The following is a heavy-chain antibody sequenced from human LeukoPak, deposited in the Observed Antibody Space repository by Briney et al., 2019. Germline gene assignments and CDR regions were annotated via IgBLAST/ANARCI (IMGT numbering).Heavy chain of an antibody. J-gene: IGHJ4*02. CDR2: IIATGDRT. Sequence: GGSLRLSCAASGFTFSSHAMNWVRQAPGKGLEWVSSIIATGDRTFYADSVKGRFFIFRDNSKNTLYLQMNSLGAEDTAIYYCAKETYSYDSSGYSDTAFDHWGQGTLVTVSS. CDR1: GFTFSSHA. D-gene: IGHD3-22*01. CDR3: AKETYSYDSSGYSDTAFDH. V-gene: IGHV3-23*01.